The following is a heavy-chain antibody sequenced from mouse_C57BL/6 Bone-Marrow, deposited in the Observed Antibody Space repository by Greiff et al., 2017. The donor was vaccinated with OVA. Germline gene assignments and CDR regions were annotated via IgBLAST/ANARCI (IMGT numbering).Heavy chain of an antibody. D-gene: IGHD2-3*01. Sequence: VQLQQPGAELVRPGSSVKLSCKASGYTFTSYWMDWVKQRPGQGLEWIGNIYPSDSETHYNQKFKDKATLTVDKSSSTAYMELSSLTSEDSAVYYCARDGGWFPWFAYWGQGTLVTVSA. CDR1: GYTFTSYW. V-gene: IGHV1-61*01. CDR3: ARDGGWFPWFAY. CDR2: IYPSDSET. J-gene: IGHJ3*01.